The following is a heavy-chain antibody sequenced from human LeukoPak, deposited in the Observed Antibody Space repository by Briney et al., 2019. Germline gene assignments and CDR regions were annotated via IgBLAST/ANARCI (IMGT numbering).Heavy chain of an antibody. J-gene: IGHJ4*02. Sequence: SGGSLRLSCTVSGFTFSNTWMNWVRLAQGKGLEWVGRIKSKSDGGAAEYAAAVIGKFTISRDDSKSTLYVQMSSLRIEDTALYYCTTGEKDYVHWGQGTLVTVSS. CDR3: TTGEKDYVH. V-gene: IGHV3-15*07. CDR1: GFTFSNTW. D-gene: IGHD4-17*01. CDR2: IKSKSDGGAA.